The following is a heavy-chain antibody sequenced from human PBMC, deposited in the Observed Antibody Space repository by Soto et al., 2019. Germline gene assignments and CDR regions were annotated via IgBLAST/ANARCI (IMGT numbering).Heavy chain of an antibody. CDR3: ARDDVSRTGEAGLLDS. CDR2: ISGSSGFV. Sequence: EVQLVESGGGLVKPGGSLRLSCTASGFTFSNHNMNWVRQAPGKGLEWLSSISGSSGFVSYADSVKGRFTISRHNAKSSVFLQMNSLRVEDTAVYFCARDDVSRTGEAGLLDSWGQGTLVTVSS. D-gene: IGHD7-27*01. CDR1: GFTFSNHN. J-gene: IGHJ4*02. V-gene: IGHV3-21*01.